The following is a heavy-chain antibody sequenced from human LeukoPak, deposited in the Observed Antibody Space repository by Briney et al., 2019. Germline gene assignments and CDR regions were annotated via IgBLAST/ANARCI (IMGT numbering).Heavy chain of an antibody. CDR2: IKYDGSKE. CDR3: ARDMWIGGYCSSASCSTFDY. V-gene: IGHV3-33*01. CDR1: GFTFSSYG. D-gene: IGHD2-2*01. Sequence: GGSLRLSCAASGFTFSSYGMHWVRQAPGKGQEWVAVIKYDGSKESYGDSVKGRFTISRDNSKNTLYLQMNNLRAEDTAVYYCARDMWIGGYCSSASCSTFDYWGQGTLVTVSS. J-gene: IGHJ4*02.